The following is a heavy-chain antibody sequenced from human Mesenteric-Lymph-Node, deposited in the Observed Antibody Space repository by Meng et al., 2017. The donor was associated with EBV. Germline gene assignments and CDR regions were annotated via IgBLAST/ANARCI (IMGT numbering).Heavy chain of an antibody. CDR3: ARLTTVTPNWFDP. V-gene: IGHV1-2*06. Sequence: GQLVQSGPEVKKPGASVKVSCKASGYSFTGYHMHWVRQAPGQGLEWMGRINPDSGGTNYAQKFQGRVTMTRDTSISTAYMELSGLRSDDTAVYYCARLTTVTPNWFDPWGQGTLVTVSS. CDR2: INPDSGGT. CDR1: GYSFTGYH. D-gene: IGHD4-17*01. J-gene: IGHJ5*02.